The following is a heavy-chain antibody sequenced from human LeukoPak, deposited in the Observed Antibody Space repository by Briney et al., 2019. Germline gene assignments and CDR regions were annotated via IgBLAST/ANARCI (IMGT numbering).Heavy chain of an antibody. J-gene: IGHJ4*02. CDR3: ARYARLPDS. V-gene: IGHV3-48*04. Sequence: GSLRLSCAASGFTFSSYAMSWVRQAPGKGLECVAYIGPTTSIVYADSVRGRFTISRDNAKNSLFLQMNSLRAEDTAVYYCARYARLPDSWGQGTLVTVSS. D-gene: IGHD6-25*01. CDR1: GFTFSSYA. CDR2: IGPTTSIV.